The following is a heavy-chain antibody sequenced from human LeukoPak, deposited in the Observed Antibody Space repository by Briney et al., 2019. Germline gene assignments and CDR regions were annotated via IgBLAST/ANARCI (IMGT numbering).Heavy chain of an antibody. CDR1: GDSISSTN. CDR2: ISSSGANS. CDR3: TRLSGWYWGTV. D-gene: IGHD6-19*01. J-gene: IGHJ4*02. Sequence: PSEALSLTCTVSGDSISSTNFYWGWIRQPPGKGLEWVSSISSSGANSYYADSVKGRFTISRDNSKNTLYLQMNSLTADDTAVYYCTRLSGWYWGTVWGRGTLVTVSS. V-gene: IGHV3-23*01.